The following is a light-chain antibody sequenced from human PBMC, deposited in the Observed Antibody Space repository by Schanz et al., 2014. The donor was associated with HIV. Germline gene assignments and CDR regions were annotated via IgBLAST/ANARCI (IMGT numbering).Light chain of an antibody. V-gene: IGKV3-15*01. J-gene: IGKJ4*01. CDR2: GAS. Sequence: EIVLTQSPVTLSLSPGERATLSCRASQSISTYLAWYQQRPGQAPRLLIYGASTRLTGIPARFSGSGSGREFTLTISSLQAEDVAFYYCQQSYNSPLQVTFGGGTKVEIK. CDR1: QSISTY. CDR3: QQSYNSPLQVT.